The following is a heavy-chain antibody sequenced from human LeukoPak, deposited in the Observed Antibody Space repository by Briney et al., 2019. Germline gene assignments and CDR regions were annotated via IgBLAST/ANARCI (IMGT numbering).Heavy chain of an antibody. Sequence: SETLSLTCTVSGGSISSYYWSWIRQPPGKGLEWIGYIYYSGSTNYNPSLKSRVTISVDKSKNQFSLKLSSVTAADTAVYYCARRHNYYDSSGYLSYFDYWGQGTLVTVSS. CDR2: IYYSGST. V-gene: IGHV4-59*12. CDR1: GGSISSYY. D-gene: IGHD3-22*01. CDR3: ARRHNYYDSSGYLSYFDY. J-gene: IGHJ4*02.